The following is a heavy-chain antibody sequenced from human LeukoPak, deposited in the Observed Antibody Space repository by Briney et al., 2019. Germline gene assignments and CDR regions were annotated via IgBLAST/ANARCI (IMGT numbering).Heavy chain of an antibody. J-gene: IGHJ6*02. CDR2: INHSGST. V-gene: IGHV4-34*01. CDR3: ARDGPSLYYYYYGMDV. Sequence: SETLSLTCAVYGGSFSGYYWSWIRQPPGKGLEWIGEINHSGSTNYNPSLKSRVTISVDTSKNQFSLKLSSVTAADTAVYYCARDGPSLYYYYYGMDVWAKGPRSPSP. CDR1: GGSFSGYY.